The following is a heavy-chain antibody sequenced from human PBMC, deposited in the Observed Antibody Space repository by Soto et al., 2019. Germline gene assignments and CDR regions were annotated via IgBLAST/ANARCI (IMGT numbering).Heavy chain of an antibody. J-gene: IGHJ5*02. D-gene: IGHD3-22*01. Sequence: SETLSLTCTVSCGSISSGDYYWSWIRQPPGKGLEWIGYIYYSGSTYYNPSLKSRVTISVDTSKNQFSLKLSSVTAADTAVYYCASTDRYYYDSSGYLNWFDPWGHGTLVTVSS. CDR3: ASTDRYYYDSSGYLNWFDP. CDR1: CGSISSGDYY. CDR2: IYYSGST. V-gene: IGHV4-30-4*01.